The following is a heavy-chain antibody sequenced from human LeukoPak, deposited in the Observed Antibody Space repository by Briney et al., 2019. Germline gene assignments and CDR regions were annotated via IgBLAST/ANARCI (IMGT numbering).Heavy chain of an antibody. V-gene: IGHV3-21*06. D-gene: IGHD3-9*01. Sequence: PGGSLRLSCAASGFTFSTYNMNWVRQAPGKGLEWVSSITSGGTYTYYADSVKGRFTTSRDNAKNSLSLQLSSLRAEDTAVYYCARGHYDVLTASYKWTPDYWGQGILVTVSS. CDR2: ITSGGTYT. J-gene: IGHJ4*02. CDR3: ARGHYDVLTASYKWTPDY. CDR1: GFTFSTYN.